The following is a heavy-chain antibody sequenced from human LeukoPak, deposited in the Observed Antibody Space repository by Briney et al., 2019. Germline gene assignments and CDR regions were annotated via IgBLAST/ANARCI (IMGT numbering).Heavy chain of an antibody. CDR1: GGSISSGGYY. D-gene: IGHD4-11*01. CDR3: ARDLDSNGYYYYMDV. Sequence: PSETLSLTCTVSGGSISSGGYYWSWIRQPPGKGLEWIGYIYHSGSTYYNPSLKSRVTISVDRSKNQFSLKLSSVTAADTAVYYCARDLDSNGYYYYMDVWGKGTTVTVSS. CDR2: IYHSGST. V-gene: IGHV4-30-2*01. J-gene: IGHJ6*03.